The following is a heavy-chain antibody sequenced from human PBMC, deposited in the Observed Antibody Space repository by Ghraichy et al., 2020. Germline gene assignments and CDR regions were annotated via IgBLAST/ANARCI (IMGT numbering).Heavy chain of an antibody. D-gene: IGHD3-3*01. CDR1: GFTFSRFS. Sequence: GGSLRLSCTASGFTFSRFSMSWVRQAPGKGLEWVANIKQDGSEKYYVDSVKGRFTISRDNAKKSLYLQMNSLRGDDTAVYYCAREVILEWLLCGYYYYYYLDVRGKETTVIVSS. CDR2: IKQDGSEK. CDR3: AREVILEWLLCGYYYYYYLDV. J-gene: IGHJ6*03. V-gene: IGHV3-7*03.